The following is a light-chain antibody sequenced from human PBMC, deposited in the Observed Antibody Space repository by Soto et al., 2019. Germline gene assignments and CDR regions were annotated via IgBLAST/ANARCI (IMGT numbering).Light chain of an antibody. CDR2: AAS. Sequence: IQMTQSPSSVSASVGDRVTITCRASQAISTWLAWYQQKPGKAPKLLIYAASNLQTGVPSRFSGSVSGTDFTLTISSLQPEDFATYYWQQANSFPRTFGQGTKVEIK. CDR3: QQANSFPRT. J-gene: IGKJ1*01. V-gene: IGKV1D-12*01. CDR1: QAISTW.